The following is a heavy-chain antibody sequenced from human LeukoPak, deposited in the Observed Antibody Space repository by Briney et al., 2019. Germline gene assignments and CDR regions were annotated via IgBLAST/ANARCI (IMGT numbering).Heavy chain of an antibody. CDR2: IWYDGSNK. J-gene: IGHJ4*02. V-gene: IGHV3-33*01. CDR1: GFTFSSYG. Sequence: PGGSLRLSCAASGFTFSSYGMHWVRQAPGKGLERVAVIWYDGSNKYYADSVKGRFTISRDNSKNTLYLQMNSLRAEDTAVYYCARDQGYNYRFDYWGQGTLVTASS. D-gene: IGHD5-24*01. CDR3: ARDQGYNYRFDY.